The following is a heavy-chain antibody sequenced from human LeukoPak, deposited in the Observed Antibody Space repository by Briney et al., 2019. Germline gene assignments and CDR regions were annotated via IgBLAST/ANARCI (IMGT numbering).Heavy chain of an antibody. CDR2: INQSGSS. D-gene: IGHD3-10*01. Sequence: PSETLSLTCAVFGGSFSDYFWSWVRQPPGRGLEGIGEINQSGSSTYNPSLKSRVTMSVDTSKNQLSLRMTSVTAADTAVYYCASIHQVRGSHTFDIWAQGTMVTVSS. J-gene: IGHJ3*02. CDR1: GGSFSDYF. V-gene: IGHV4-34*01. CDR3: ASIHQVRGSHTFDI.